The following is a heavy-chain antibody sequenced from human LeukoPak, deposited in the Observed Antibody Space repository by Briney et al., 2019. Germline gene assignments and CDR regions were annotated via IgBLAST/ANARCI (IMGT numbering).Heavy chain of an antibody. CDR2: ISYDGSNK. Sequence: GGSLRLSCAASGFTFSSYAMHWVRQAPGKGLEWVAVISYDGSNKYYADSVKGRFTISRDNSKNTLYLQMNSLRAEDTAVYYCARADSSSWYIPIYYYYMDVWGKGTTVTVSS. V-gene: IGHV3-30*04. J-gene: IGHJ6*03. CDR1: GFTFSSYA. CDR3: ARADSSSWYIPIYYYYMDV. D-gene: IGHD6-13*01.